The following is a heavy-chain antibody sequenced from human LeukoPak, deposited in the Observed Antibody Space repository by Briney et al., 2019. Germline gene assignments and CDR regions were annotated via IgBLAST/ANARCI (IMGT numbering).Heavy chain of an antibody. Sequence: GASVKVSCKASGYTFTSYGISWVRQAPGQGLEWMGWISAHNGNTNYAQKLQGRVTMTTDTSTSTAYMELRSLRSDDTAVYYCARKDPRYSSGWPFDYWGQGTLVTVSS. CDR1: GYTFTSYG. J-gene: IGHJ4*02. CDR2: ISAHNGNT. V-gene: IGHV1-18*01. CDR3: ARKDPRYSSGWPFDY. D-gene: IGHD6-19*01.